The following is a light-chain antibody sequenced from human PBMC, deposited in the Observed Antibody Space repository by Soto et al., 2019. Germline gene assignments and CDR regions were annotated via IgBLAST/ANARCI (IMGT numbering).Light chain of an antibody. CDR3: QQYNSYFS. Sequence: DIQMTQSPSTLSTSVGDRVTITCRASQSISSWLAWCQQKAGKAPKLLIYKASSLESGVPSRFSGSGSGTEFSITISTLQPDDFSTYYCQQYNSYFSFGGGTKVEIK. CDR2: KAS. CDR1: QSISSW. J-gene: IGKJ4*01. V-gene: IGKV1-5*03.